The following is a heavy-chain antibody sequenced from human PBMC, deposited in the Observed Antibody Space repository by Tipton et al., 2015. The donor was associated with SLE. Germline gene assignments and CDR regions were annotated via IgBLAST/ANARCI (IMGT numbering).Heavy chain of an antibody. J-gene: IGHJ6*02. CDR1: GYTFTNYC. CDR3: ARDLREGEHPSPHYYYYYGTGV. Sequence: QVQLVQSGAEVKKPGASVKVSCRASGYTFTNYCLHWVRQAPGQGLEWMGIINPNGDKTTYAQKFQGRLTMTRDTSTSTVYMEVSSLRSEDTAVYYCARDLREGEHPSPHYYYYYGTGVWDQGTTVTASS. V-gene: IGHV1-46*01. CDR2: INPNGDKT. D-gene: IGHD3-16*01.